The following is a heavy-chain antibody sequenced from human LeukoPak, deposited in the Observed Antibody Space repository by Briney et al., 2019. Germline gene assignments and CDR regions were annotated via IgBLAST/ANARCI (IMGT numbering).Heavy chain of an antibody. V-gene: IGHV3-33*06. D-gene: IGHD6-19*01. CDR3: AKGRYSSGVPDPFDY. Sequence: GRSLRLSCAASGFTFSSYGMHWVRQAPGKGLEWVAVIWYDGSNKYYADSVKGRFTISRDNSKNTLYLQMNSLRAEDTAVYYCAKGRYSSGVPDPFDYWGQGTLVTVSS. CDR2: IWYDGSNK. J-gene: IGHJ4*02. CDR1: GFTFSSYG.